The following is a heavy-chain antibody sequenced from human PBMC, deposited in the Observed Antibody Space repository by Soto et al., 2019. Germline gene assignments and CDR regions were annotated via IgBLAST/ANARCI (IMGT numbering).Heavy chain of an antibody. Sequence: QVKLVQSGAEVKKPGSSVKVSCKASGGTFSRYSITWVRQAPGHGLEWIGRIIPIFGIASYAPKLQGRVTITADEYTSTAYMELSSLRSDDTAVYYCAREDRDRETGLVPAAIDGMDVWGQGTTVTVSS. J-gene: IGHJ6*02. CDR1: GGTFSRYS. CDR2: IIPIFGIA. D-gene: IGHD2-2*01. V-gene: IGHV1-69*08. CDR3: AREDRDRETGLVPAAIDGMDV.